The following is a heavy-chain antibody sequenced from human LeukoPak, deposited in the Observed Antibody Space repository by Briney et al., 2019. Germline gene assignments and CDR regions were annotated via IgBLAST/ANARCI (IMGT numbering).Heavy chain of an antibody. J-gene: IGHJ5*02. V-gene: IGHV5-51*01. Sequence: GESLKISCKGSGYSFTNFWIGWVRQMPGKGLEWMGVISPGDSGIRYSPSPQGQVTISVDKSISTAYLQWSSLKASDSAMYYCAAGGASAPWGQGTLVTVSS. CDR2: ISPGDSGI. CDR3: AAGGASAP. CDR1: GYSFTNFW. D-gene: IGHD3-16*01.